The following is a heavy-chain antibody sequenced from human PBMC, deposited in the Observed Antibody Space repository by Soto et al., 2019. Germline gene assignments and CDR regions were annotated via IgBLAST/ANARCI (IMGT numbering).Heavy chain of an antibody. J-gene: IGHJ4*02. CDR3: AKDVALSTRGVFDS. D-gene: IGHD2-2*01. Sequence: GGALRLSCAASGFTFSSHWMTWVRQAPSKGLERVAAISYDGSDNYYGDTVKGRFNVSRDNSKKTLYLQMNSLRADDTAVYYCAKDVALSTRGVFDSWGQGTLVTVSS. CDR2: ISYDGSDN. CDR1: GFTFSSHW. V-gene: IGHV3-30*18.